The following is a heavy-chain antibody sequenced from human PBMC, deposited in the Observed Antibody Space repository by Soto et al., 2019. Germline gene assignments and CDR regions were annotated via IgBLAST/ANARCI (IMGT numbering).Heavy chain of an antibody. CDR3: TRHAAGQVDHSFYYYFMDV. D-gene: IGHD6-19*01. Sequence: EVQLVESGGGLVQPGGSLKLACLASGFPLSDSAIHWVRKASGKGLEWVGRIRSKTNNYATTYGAPVRGRFTLSRDDSKNTAYLQMNNLESEDAAVYYCTRHAAGQVDHSFYYYFMDVWGKGTTVSV. CDR1: GFPLSDSA. CDR2: IRSKTNNYAT. V-gene: IGHV3-73*01. J-gene: IGHJ6*03.